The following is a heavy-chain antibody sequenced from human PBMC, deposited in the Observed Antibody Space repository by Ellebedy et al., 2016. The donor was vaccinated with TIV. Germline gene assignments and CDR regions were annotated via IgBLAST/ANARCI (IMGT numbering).Heavy chain of an antibody. CDR2: VNAANGNT. D-gene: IGHD5-12*01. J-gene: IGHJ1*01. Sequence: ASVKVSCXASGYTFKPYTLHWVRQAPGQGLEWMGWVNAANGNTKYSQKFQDRVTITRDTSATTAYMELSSLRSEDTAVYYCARARVATIGNEYFQHWGQGTLVTVSS. V-gene: IGHV1-3*01. CDR1: GYTFKPYT. CDR3: ARARVATIGNEYFQH.